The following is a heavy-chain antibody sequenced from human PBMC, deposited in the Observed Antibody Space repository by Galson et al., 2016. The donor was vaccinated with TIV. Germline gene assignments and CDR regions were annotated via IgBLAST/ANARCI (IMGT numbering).Heavy chain of an antibody. D-gene: IGHD3-3*01. CDR1: GYPFSSWW. J-gene: IGHJ6*02. CDR3: ARQAGRGYGLDV. CDR2: IDPDDSET. Sequence: QSGAEVKKPGEALKISCKGSGYPFSSWWIAWVRQMPGKGLEWMGKIDPDDSETRYSPSFQGQVTISVDKSTRTAFLQWRSLKASDTGMYYCARQAGRGYGLDVWGLRTTVIVS. V-gene: IGHV5-51*01.